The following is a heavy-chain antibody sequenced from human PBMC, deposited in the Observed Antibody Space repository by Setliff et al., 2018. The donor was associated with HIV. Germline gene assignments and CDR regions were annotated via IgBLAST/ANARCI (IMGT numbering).Heavy chain of an antibody. D-gene: IGHD3-3*01. J-gene: IGHJ6*03. CDR3: ARAYYDFWSGKKRDDYYYYYMDV. CDR1: GDSINSTIYY. CDR2: IYYSGSA. Sequence: SETLSLTCTVSGDSINSTIYYWGWIRQPPGKGLEWIGTIYYSGSAYYRPSLKSRVTMSVDTSKNQFSLKLSSETAADSSVYYCARAYYDFWSGKKRDDYYYYYMDVWGRGTTVTVSS. V-gene: IGHV4-39*01.